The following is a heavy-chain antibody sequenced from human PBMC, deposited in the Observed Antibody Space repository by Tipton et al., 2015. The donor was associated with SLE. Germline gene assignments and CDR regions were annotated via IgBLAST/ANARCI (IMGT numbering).Heavy chain of an antibody. Sequence: TLSLTCTVSGGSISSSSYYWGWIRQPPGKGLEWIGSIYYSGSTYYNPSLRSRVTISVDTSKNQFSLKLSSVTAADTAVYYCARHSYDFGSGYYKGAFDIWGQGTMVTVSS. V-gene: IGHV4-39*01. CDR1: GGSISSSSYY. CDR2: IYYSGST. D-gene: IGHD3-3*01. CDR3: ARHSYDFGSGYYKGAFDI. J-gene: IGHJ3*02.